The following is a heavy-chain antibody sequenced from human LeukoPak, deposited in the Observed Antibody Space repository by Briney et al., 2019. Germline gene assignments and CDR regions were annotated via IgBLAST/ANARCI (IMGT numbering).Heavy chain of an antibody. CDR2: IKQDGSEK. D-gene: IGHD5-24*01. V-gene: IGHV3-7*01. J-gene: IGHJ6*03. CDR3: ARESGDGYNPYYYYYMDV. Sequence: GGSLRLSCEASGFTFSSYWMSWVRQAPGKGLEWVANIKQDGSEKYYVDSVKGRFTISRDNAKNSLYLQMNSLRAEDTAVYYCARESGDGYNPYYYYYMDVWGKGTTVTVSS. CDR1: GFTFSSYW.